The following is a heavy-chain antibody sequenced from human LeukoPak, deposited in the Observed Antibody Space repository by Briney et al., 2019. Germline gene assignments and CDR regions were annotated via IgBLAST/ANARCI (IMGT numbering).Heavy chain of an antibody. Sequence: SSVKVSCKASGGTFSSYTISWVRQAPGQGLEWMGRITPILGIANYAQKFQGRVTITADKSTSTAYMELSSLRSEDTAVYYCARGLSVAATRDYWGQGTLVTVSS. J-gene: IGHJ4*02. V-gene: IGHV1-69*02. CDR1: GGTFSSYT. CDR3: ARGLSVAATRDY. D-gene: IGHD2-15*01. CDR2: ITPILGIA.